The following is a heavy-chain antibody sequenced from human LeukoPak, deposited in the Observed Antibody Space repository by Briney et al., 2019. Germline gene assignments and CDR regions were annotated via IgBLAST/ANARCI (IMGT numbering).Heavy chain of an antibody. Sequence: ASVKVSCKASGYTLTSYYMHWVRQAPGQGLEWMGIINPSGGSTSYAQKFQGRVTMTRDMSTSTVYMELSSLRSEDTAVYYCARGAYGGDFDYWGQGTLVTVSS. V-gene: IGHV1-46*01. CDR3: ARGAYGGDFDY. CDR1: GYTLTSYY. CDR2: INPSGGST. D-gene: IGHD4-23*01. J-gene: IGHJ4*02.